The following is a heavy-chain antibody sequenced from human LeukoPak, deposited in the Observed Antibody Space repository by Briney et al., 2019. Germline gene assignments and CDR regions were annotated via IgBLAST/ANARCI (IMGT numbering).Heavy chain of an antibody. D-gene: IGHD4-17*01. CDR3: ARDYFGDYSLDY. Sequence: GGSLRLSCAASGFTFSSYSMNWVRQAPGKGLEWVSYISSSTRTIYYADSVRGRFIISRDTAKSSLYLQMNSLRDEDTAVYYCARDYFGDYSLDYWGQGTLVTVSS. CDR2: ISSSTRTI. CDR1: GFTFSSYS. J-gene: IGHJ4*02. V-gene: IGHV3-48*02.